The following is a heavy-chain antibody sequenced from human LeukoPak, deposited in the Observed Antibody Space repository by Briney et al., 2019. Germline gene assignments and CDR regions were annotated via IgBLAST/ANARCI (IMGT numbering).Heavy chain of an antibody. CDR2: ISWNSGSI. J-gene: IGHJ4*02. V-gene: IGHV3-9*01. CDR3: ARDWGVGATLYYFDY. CDR1: GFTFDDYA. D-gene: IGHD1-26*01. Sequence: PGGSLRLSCAASGFTFDDYAMHWVRQAPGKGLEWVSGISWNSGSIGYADSVKGRFTISRDNAKNSLYLQMNSLRAEDTAVYYCARDWGVGATLYYFDYWGQGTLVTVSS.